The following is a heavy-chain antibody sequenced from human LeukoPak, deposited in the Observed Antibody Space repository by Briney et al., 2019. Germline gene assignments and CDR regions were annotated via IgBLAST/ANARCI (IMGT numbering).Heavy chain of an antibody. V-gene: IGHV1-24*01. CDR2: FDPEDGET. D-gene: IGHD3-16*02. Sequence: ASVKVSCKVSGYTLTELSMHWVRQAPGKGLEWMGGFDPEDGETIYAQKFQGRVTMTEDTSTDTAYMELSSLRSEDTAVYYCATGPTNYDYVWGSYRLRPPFDHWGQGTLVTVSS. CDR1: GYTLTELS. CDR3: ATGPTNYDYVWGSYRLRPPFDH. J-gene: IGHJ4*02.